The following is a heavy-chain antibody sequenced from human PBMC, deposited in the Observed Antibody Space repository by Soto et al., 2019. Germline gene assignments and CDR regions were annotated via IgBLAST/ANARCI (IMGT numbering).Heavy chain of an antibody. Sequence: QEQLVQSGAEVKKSGSSVKVSCKASGGLFSTYAISWVRQAPGQGLEWMGGIIPVFATTYYAEKFEGRVTITADESTNTAYMELSSQRSEDTAMYYCARGDSGYVCFNEIWGQGTLVTVSS. CDR2: IIPVFATT. J-gene: IGHJ4*02. D-gene: IGHD3-22*01. V-gene: IGHV1-69*01. CDR1: GGLFSTYA. CDR3: ARGDSGYVCFNEI.